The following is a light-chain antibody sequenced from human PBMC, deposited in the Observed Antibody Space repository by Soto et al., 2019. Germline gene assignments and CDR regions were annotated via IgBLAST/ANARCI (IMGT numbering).Light chain of an antibody. CDR3: QHYNNWPRT. J-gene: IGKJ1*01. CDR2: VAS. CDR1: QSVSSN. V-gene: IGKV3-15*01. Sequence: EIVMTQSPATLSVSPGERATLSCRASQSVSSNLAWYQQKPGQAPRLLIYVASTRATGIPARFSGSGSGTEFPLTISSLQSEDFAVYYCQHYNNWPRTFGQGTKVEIK.